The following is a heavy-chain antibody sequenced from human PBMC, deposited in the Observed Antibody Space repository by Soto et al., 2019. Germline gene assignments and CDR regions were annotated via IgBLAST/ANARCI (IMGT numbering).Heavy chain of an antibody. CDR1: GFTFSSYA. CDR3: ARALSSGGYSIPVYYYYGMDV. CDR2: ISYDGSNK. V-gene: IGHV3-30-3*01. Sequence: GGSLRLACAASGFTFSSYAMHWVRQAPGKGLEWVAVISYDGSNKYYADSVKGRFTISRDNSKNTLYLQMNSLRAEDTAVYYCARALSSGGYSIPVYYYYGMDVWGQGTTVTVSS. J-gene: IGHJ6*02. D-gene: IGHD6-19*01.